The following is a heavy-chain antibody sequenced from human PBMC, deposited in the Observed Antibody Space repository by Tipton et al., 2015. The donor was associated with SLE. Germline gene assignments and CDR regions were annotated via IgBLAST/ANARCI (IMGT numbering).Heavy chain of an antibody. CDR1: GGSIGSRPYY. CDR2: ISYSGST. Sequence: TLSLTCFVSGGSIGSRPYYWSWIRQPPGKGLEWIGHISYSGSTHYNSSLKSRVTMALDASNNQFSLTVSSVTAAVSAVYHCARDAYCRGDSCYGCGSWGPGTLVAFSS. D-gene: IGHD2-15*01. CDR3: ARDAYCRGDSCYGCGS. V-gene: IGHV4-61*01. J-gene: IGHJ5*02.